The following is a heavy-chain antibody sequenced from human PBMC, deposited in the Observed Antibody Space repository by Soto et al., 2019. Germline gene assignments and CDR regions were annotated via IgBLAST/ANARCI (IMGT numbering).Heavy chain of an antibody. CDR2: IYDSGTT. J-gene: IGHJ4*02. Sequence: QVQLQESGPGLVKPSGTLSLTCTVSGDSINGNYWSWVRQPPGKGPEWIGEIYDSGTTYYNPSLNSRATKSIDKSKNQFSLNLNSVTAADMAVYYCARNRGYSQGDWGPGTLVTVSS. V-gene: IGHV4-4*02. D-gene: IGHD5-18*01. CDR3: ARNRGYSQGD. CDR1: GDSINGNY.